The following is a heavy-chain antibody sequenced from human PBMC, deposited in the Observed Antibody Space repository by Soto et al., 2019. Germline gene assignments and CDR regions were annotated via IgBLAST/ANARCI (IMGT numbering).Heavy chain of an antibody. CDR3: ARGGDYYGMDV. D-gene: IGHD3-16*01. J-gene: IGHJ6*02. CDR1: GFTFSSSE. Sequence: GGSLRLSCAASGFTFSSSEMNWVRQAPGKGLEWVSYISTSGVKIHYGDSVKGRFTISRDNADGSLVLEMSSLRPEDTGVYHCARGGDYYGMDVWGPGTTVTVSS. V-gene: IGHV3-48*03. CDR2: ISTSGVKI.